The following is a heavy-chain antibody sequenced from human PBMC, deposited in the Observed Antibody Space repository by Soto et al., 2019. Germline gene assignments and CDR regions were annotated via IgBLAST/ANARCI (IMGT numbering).Heavy chain of an antibody. J-gene: IGHJ5*02. CDR1: GGSISSYY. V-gene: IGHV4-59*01. Sequence: SETLSLTCTVSGGSISSYYWSWIRQPPGKGLEWIGYIYYSGSTNYNPSLKSRVTISVDTSKNQFSLKLSSVTAADTAVYYCARYNIVLMVYASWFDPWGQGTLVTVS. CDR2: IYYSGST. CDR3: ARYNIVLMVYASWFDP. D-gene: IGHD2-8*01.